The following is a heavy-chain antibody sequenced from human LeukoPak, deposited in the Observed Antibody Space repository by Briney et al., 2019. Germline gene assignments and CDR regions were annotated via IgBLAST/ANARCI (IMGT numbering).Heavy chain of an antibody. CDR3: ARPTRYGGNVNYYFDY. Sequence: GGSLRLSCAASGFTFSNYAMSWVRQAPGKGLEWVSAISGGDGSTYYADSVKGRFTISRDNSKNTLYLQMNSLRAEDTAVYYCARPTRYGGNVNYYFDYWGQGTLVTVSS. J-gene: IGHJ4*02. V-gene: IGHV3-23*01. CDR1: GFTFSNYA. CDR2: ISGGDGST. D-gene: IGHD4-23*01.